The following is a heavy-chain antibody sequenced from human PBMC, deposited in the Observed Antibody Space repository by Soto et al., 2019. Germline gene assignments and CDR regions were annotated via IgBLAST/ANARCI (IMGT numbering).Heavy chain of an antibody. CDR1: GFTFSNYG. CDR3: ARVTNSSAWYWAFDI. CDR2: IWYDGSNK. Sequence: QVQLVESGGGVDQPGRSLRLSCAASGFTFSNYGMHWVRQAPGKGLEWVAVIWYDGSNKFYADSVKGRFTISRDNSKNTLYLQMNSLRAVDTAVYYCARVTNSSAWYWAFDIWGQGTMVTVSS. V-gene: IGHV3-33*01. J-gene: IGHJ3*02. D-gene: IGHD6-19*01.